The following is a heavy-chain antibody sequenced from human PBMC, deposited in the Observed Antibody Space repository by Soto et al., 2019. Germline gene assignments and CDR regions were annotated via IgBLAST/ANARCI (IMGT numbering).Heavy chain of an antibody. Sequence: SETLSLTCTVSGGSISSYYWSWIRQPPGKGLEWIGYIYYSGSTNYNPSLKSRVTISVDTSKNQFSLKLSSVTAADTAVYYCARHLGYCSSTSCYSSYYYYYYMDVWGKGTTVTVSS. J-gene: IGHJ6*03. D-gene: IGHD2-2*01. V-gene: IGHV4-59*08. CDR3: ARHLGYCSSTSCYSSYYYYYYMDV. CDR1: GGSISSYY. CDR2: IYYSGST.